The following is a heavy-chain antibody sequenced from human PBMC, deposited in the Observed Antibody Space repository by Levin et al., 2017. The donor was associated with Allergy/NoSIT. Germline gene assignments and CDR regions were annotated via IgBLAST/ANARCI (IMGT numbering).Heavy chain of an antibody. D-gene: IGHD3-16*01. CDR1: GFTFSSYW. CDR2: IKQDGSEK. V-gene: IGHV3-7*01. Sequence: GGSLRLSCAASGFTFSSYWMSWVRQAPGKGLEWVANIKQDGSEKYYVDSVKGRFTISRDNAKNSLYLQMNSLRAEDTAVYYCARDRFLKQNYYYGMDVWGQGTTVTVSS. CDR3: ARDRFLKQNYYYGMDV. J-gene: IGHJ6*02.